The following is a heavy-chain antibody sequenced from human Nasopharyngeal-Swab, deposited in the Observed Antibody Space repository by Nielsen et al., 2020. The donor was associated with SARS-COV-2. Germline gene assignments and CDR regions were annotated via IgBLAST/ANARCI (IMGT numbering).Heavy chain of an antibody. Sequence: GGSLRLSCAASGFTSSSYWLPWVPQAPGKGLVWVSRINSNGSSTGYADTVKGRFTLSRDNAKKTLFLQMNSLRGEDTAGYYCARGWGSSWLYHYAMDVWGQGTTVTVSS. CDR3: ARGWGSSWLYHYAMDV. CDR1: GFTSSSYW. J-gene: IGHJ6*02. D-gene: IGHD6-13*01. V-gene: IGHV3-74*01. CDR2: INSNGSST.